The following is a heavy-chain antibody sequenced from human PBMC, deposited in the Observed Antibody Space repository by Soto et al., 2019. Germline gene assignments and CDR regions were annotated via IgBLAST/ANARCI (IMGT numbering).Heavy chain of an antibody. CDR2: IKYDGSET. CDR1: GFKFSSHW. Sequence: EVQLVESAGGLVQPGGSLRLSCAASGFKFSSHWMSWVRQAPGRELEWVANIKYDGSETYYADSLKGRFIISRDNAKNSLYLHMSSLRAEDTAVYYCARPQLLPRPGAYDIWGQGTMVTVSS. CDR3: ARPQLLPRPGAYDI. D-gene: IGHD2-2*01. V-gene: IGHV3-7*01. J-gene: IGHJ3*02.